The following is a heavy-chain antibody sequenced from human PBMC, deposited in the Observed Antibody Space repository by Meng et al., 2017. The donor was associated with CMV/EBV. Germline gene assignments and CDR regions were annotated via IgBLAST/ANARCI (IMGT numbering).Heavy chain of an antibody. D-gene: IGHD2-2*01. V-gene: IGHV1-69*05. CDR3: ARGIIVVVPAAIEDYYYGMDV. CDR1: GGTFSSYA. Sequence: SVKVSCKASGGTFSSYAISWVRQAPGQGLEWMGGIIPIFGTANYAQKFQGRVTITTDESTSTAYMELSSLRSEDTAVYYCARGIIVVVPAAIEDYYYGMDVWGQGTTVTVSS. J-gene: IGHJ6*02. CDR2: IIPIFGTA.